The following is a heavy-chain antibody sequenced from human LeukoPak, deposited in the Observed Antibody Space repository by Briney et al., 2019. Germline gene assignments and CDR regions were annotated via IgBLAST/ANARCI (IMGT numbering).Heavy chain of an antibody. D-gene: IGHD6-13*01. CDR2: IYYSGST. V-gene: IGHV4-39*01. CDR3: ARRGEVIAAA. Sequence: PSETLSLTCTVSGGSISSSSYYWGWIRQPPGKGLEWIGSIYYSGSTYYNPSLKSRVTIPVDTSKNQFSLKLSSVTAADTAVYYCARRGEVIAAAWGQGTLVTVSS. J-gene: IGHJ4*02. CDR1: GGSISSSSYY.